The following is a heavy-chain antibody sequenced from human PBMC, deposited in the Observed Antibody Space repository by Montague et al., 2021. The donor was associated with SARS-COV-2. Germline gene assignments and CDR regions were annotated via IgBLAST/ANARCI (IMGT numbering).Heavy chain of an antibody. CDR2: ISYDGSNK. CDR3: ARVIVVGYYGMDV. Sequence: SLRLSCAASGFTLSSYAMHWVRQAPGKGLEWVAVISYDGSNKYYADSVKGRFTISRDNSKNTLYLQMNSLRAGDTAVYYCARVIVVGYYGMDVWGQGTTVTVSS. J-gene: IGHJ6*02. V-gene: IGHV3-30-3*01. D-gene: IGHD3-22*01. CDR1: GFTLSSYA.